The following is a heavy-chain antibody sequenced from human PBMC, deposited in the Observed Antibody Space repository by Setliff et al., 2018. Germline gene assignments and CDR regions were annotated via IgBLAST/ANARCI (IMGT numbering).Heavy chain of an antibody. CDR3: AREVVGAPSAFDI. CDR1: GFTFSDYY. CDR2: ISRGGNTI. V-gene: IGHV3-11*04. J-gene: IGHJ3*02. D-gene: IGHD1-26*01. Sequence: GGSLRLSCAASGFTFSDYYMNWIRQAPGKGLEWVSYISRGGNTIYYADSVKGRFTISRDNAKNSLYLQMNSLRAEDTAVYYCAREVVGAPSAFDIWGQGTTVTVSS.